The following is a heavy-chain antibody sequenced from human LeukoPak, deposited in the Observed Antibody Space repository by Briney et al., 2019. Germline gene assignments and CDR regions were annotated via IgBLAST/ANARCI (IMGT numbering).Heavy chain of an antibody. Sequence: GGSLRLSCAASGFTFSSYAMSWVRQAPGEGLEWVSAMRGSGGNIYYADSVKGRFTISRDNSKNTLYLQLSSLRAEDTAVYYCAKDQAYNYCNWFDPWGQGTLVTVSS. CDR2: MRGSGGNI. V-gene: IGHV3-23*01. CDR1: GFTFSSYA. J-gene: IGHJ5*02. CDR3: AKDQAYNYCNWFDP. D-gene: IGHD5-24*01.